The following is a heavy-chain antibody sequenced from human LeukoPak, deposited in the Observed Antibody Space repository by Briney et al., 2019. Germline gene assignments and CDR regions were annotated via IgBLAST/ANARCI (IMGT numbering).Heavy chain of an antibody. CDR1: GYTFTSYY. CDR2: INPGGGST. V-gene: IGHV1-46*01. J-gene: IGHJ5*02. Sequence: ASVKVSCKASGYTFTSYYMHWVRQAPGQGLEWMGIINPGGGSTSYAQKFQGRVTMTRDTSTSTAYMELRSLRSEDTAVYYCARVGAITIFGRMDWFDPWGQGTLVTVSS. CDR3: ARVGAITIFGRMDWFDP. D-gene: IGHD3-3*01.